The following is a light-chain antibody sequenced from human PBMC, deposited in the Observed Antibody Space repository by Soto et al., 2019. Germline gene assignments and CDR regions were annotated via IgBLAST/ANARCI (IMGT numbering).Light chain of an antibody. CDR1: QSVSSN. CDR3: QQYDNWPLT. CDR2: GAS. Sequence: EIVLTQSPATLSLSPVERSTLSCRASQSVSSNLAWYQQKPGQAPRLLIYGASTRATGVPARFSGSGSGTEFTLIISSLQSEDFAVYFCQQYDNWPLTFGGGTKVDI. J-gene: IGKJ4*01. V-gene: IGKV3-15*01.